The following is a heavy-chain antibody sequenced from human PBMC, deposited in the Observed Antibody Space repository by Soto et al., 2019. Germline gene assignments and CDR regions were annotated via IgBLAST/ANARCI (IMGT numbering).Heavy chain of an antibody. D-gene: IGHD6-6*01. CDR1: GFNFSSYA. Sequence: PGGALRLSCATSGFNFSSYAMRWVRQSPGKGLEWVSAISGSGGSTYYADSVKGRFTISRDNSKNTLYLQMNSLRAEDTAVYYCAKDLVGVPYGMDVWGQGTTVTVSS. J-gene: IGHJ6*02. CDR2: ISGSGGST. CDR3: AKDLVGVPYGMDV. V-gene: IGHV3-23*01.